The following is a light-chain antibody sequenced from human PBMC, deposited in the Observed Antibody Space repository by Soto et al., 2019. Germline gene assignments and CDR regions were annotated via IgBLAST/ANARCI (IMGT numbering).Light chain of an antibody. CDR2: ETS. J-gene: IGKJ1*01. CDR3: QQYNDWPPYT. Sequence: EIVMTQSPATLSVSPGERPTLSCRASQSVSSNLVWYQQKPRQAPRLLIYETSTRATGVPARFSGSGSGTEFTLTISSLQSEDFALYYCQQYNDWPPYTFGQGTKVDI. V-gene: IGKV3-15*01. CDR1: QSVSSN.